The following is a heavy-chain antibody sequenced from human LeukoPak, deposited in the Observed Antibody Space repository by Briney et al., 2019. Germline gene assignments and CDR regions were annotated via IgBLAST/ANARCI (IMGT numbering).Heavy chain of an antibody. CDR2: ISSSSSYI. Sequence: GGSLRLSCAASGFTFSSYSMNWVRQAPGKGLEWVSSISSSSSYIYYADSVKGRFTISRDNAKNSLYLQMNSLRAEDTAVYYCARSSSSSLPPYYFDYWGRGTLVTVSS. V-gene: IGHV3-21*01. D-gene: IGHD6-6*01. CDR1: GFTFSSYS. J-gene: IGHJ4*02. CDR3: ARSSSSSLPPYYFDY.